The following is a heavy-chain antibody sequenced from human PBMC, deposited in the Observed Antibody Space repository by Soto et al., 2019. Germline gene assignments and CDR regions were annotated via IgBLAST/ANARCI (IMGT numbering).Heavy chain of an antibody. J-gene: IGHJ5*02. CDR3: TRDWVGYYGSGNYYPRFDP. Sequence: VSLRLSCVASGFGFHTYWMHWVRQVPGKGLVWVARINSDGDTSTYADSVKGRFSISRDNTKNTLFLQMNGLRDDDTAVYYCTRDWVGYYGSGNYYPRFDPWGQGALVTVS. V-gene: IGHV3-74*01. CDR2: INSDGDTS. CDR1: GFGFHTYW. D-gene: IGHD3-10*01.